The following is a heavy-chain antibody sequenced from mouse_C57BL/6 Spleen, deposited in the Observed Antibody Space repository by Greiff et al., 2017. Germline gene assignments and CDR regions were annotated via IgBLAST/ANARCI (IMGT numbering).Heavy chain of an antibody. CDR3: ARVYGSIYWNFDV. CDR2: INPNYGTT. J-gene: IGHJ1*03. CDR1: GYSFTDYN. V-gene: IGHV1-39*01. Sequence: LVEPGASVKISCKASGYSFTDYNMNWVKQSNGKSLEWIGVINPNYGTTSYNQKFKGKATLTVDQSSSTAYMQLNSLTSEDSAVYYCARVYGSIYWNFDVWGTGTTVTVSS. D-gene: IGHD1-1*01.